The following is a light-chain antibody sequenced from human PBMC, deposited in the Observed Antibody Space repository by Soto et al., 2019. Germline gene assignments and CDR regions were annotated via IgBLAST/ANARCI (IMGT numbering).Light chain of an antibody. CDR2: GNS. CDR3: QSYDSSLSGYV. CDR1: SSNIGAGYD. J-gene: IGLJ1*01. V-gene: IGLV1-40*01. Sequence: QSVLTQPPSVSGAPGQRVTISCTGSSSNIGAGYDVHWYQQLPGTAHKLLIYGNSNRPSGVPDRFSGSKSGTSASLAITGLQAEDEADYYCQSYDSSLSGYVFGTGTNVTVL.